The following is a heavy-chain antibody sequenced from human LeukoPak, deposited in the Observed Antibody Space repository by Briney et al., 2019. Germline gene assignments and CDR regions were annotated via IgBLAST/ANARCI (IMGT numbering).Heavy chain of an antibody. V-gene: IGHV3-23*01. D-gene: IGHD3-22*01. CDR2: ISGSGGST. CDR3: AKVATRRYYDSSGYRPYFDY. Sequence: GGSLRLSCGASGFTFSSYAMSWVRQAPGKGLEWFSAISGSGGSTYYADSVKGRFTISRDNSKNTLYLQMNSLRAEDTAVYYCAKVATRRYYDSSGYRPYFDYWGQGTLVTVSS. CDR1: GFTFSSYA. J-gene: IGHJ4*02.